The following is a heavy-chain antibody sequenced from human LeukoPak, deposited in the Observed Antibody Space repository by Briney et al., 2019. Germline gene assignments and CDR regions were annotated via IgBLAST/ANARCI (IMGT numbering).Heavy chain of an antibody. CDR2: IGSSTTTI. J-gene: IGHJ4*02. Sequence: GGSLRLSCAASGVTLYNMNWVRQAPGKGLEWLSYIGSSTTTISYADSVKGRFTISRDNAKNTLYMQMNSLRAEDTAVYYCVRDLGGRSGHWGQGTLVTVSS. CDR1: GVTLYN. V-gene: IGHV3-48*01. CDR3: VRDLGGRSGH. D-gene: IGHD1-26*01.